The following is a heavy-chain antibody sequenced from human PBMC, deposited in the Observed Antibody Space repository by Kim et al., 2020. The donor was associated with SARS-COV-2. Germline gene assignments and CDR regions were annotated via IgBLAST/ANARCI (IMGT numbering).Heavy chain of an antibody. Sequence: GGSLRLSCAASGFTFSNDWMSWVRQAPGKGLEWVARIKSNATYAQYAYAAHVQGRFTISSADSSISLYLQMIRIDTEDTDVYSSIPDGCYGSGCFGYYF. D-gene: IGHD3-10*01. V-gene: IGHV3-15*01. J-gene: IGHJ4*01. CDR1: GFTFSNDW. CDR2: IKSNATYAQY. CDR3: IPDGCYGSGCFGYYF.